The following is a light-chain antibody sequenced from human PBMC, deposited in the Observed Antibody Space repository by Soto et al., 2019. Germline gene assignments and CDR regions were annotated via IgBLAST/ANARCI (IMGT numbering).Light chain of an antibody. CDR1: SGHSNYA. J-gene: IGLJ2*01. Sequence: QSVLTQSPSASASLGASVKLTCTLSSGHSNYAIAWHQQQSEKGPRYLMKLNSDGSHSKGDGIPDRFSGSSSGAERYLPISSLHSDDEADYYCQTWGSGIVVFGGGTKLTVL. CDR3: QTWGSGIVV. CDR2: LNSDGSH. V-gene: IGLV4-69*01.